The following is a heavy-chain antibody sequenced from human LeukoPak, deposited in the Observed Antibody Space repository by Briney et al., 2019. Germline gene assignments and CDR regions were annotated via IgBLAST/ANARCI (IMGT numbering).Heavy chain of an antibody. Sequence: SETLSLTCAVSGGSISSNSYYWGWLRQPPGKGLEWIGSIYYSGSTYYNPSLKSRVTISVDTSKNQFSLKLSSVTAADTAVYYCXRTRYYYNSRSYGAPYYFDYWGQGTLVTVSS. CDR1: GGSISSNSYY. CDR3: XRTRYYYNSRSYGAPYYFDY. V-gene: IGHV4-39*01. CDR2: IYYSGST. D-gene: IGHD3-10*01. J-gene: IGHJ4*02.